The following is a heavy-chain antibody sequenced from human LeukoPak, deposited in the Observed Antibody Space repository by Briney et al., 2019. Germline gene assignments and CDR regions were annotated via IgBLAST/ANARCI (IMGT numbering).Heavy chain of an antibody. CDR1: GYSFTSYW. CDR3: ARSFAHVERYYFDY. Sequence: GESLKTSCKGSGYSFTSYWIGWVRQMPGKGLEWMGIIYPGDSDTTYSPSFQGQVTISVDKSINTAYLQWRSLKASDTAMYYCARSFAHVERYYFDYWGHGTLLTVSS. V-gene: IGHV5-51*01. D-gene: IGHD1-1*01. CDR2: IYPGDSDT. J-gene: IGHJ4*01.